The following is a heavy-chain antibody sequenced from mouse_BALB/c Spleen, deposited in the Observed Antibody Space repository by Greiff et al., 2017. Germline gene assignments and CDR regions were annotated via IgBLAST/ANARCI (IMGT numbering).Heavy chain of an antibody. V-gene: IGHV1S29*02. CDR2: IYPYNGGT. J-gene: IGHJ4*01. CDR1: GYTFTDYN. CDR3: AREDYPYAMDY. D-gene: IGHD2-4*01. Sequence: VQLKQSGPELVKPGASVKISCKASGYTFTDYNMHWVKQSHGKSLEWIGYIYPYNGGTGYNQKFKSKATLTVDNSSSTAYMELRSLTSEDSAVYYCAREDYPYAMDYWGQGTSVTVSS.